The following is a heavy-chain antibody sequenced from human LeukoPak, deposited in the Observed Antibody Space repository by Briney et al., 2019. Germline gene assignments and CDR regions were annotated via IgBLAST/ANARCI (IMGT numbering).Heavy chain of an antibody. J-gene: IGHJ3*02. V-gene: IGHV4-4*07. D-gene: IGHD6-13*01. CDR3: AREPLGGAAAGTTTDAFDI. Sequence: PSETLSLTCTVSGGSISSYYWSWIRQPAGKGLEWIGRIYTSGSTNYNPSLKSRVTMSVDTSKNQFPLKLSSVTAADTAVYYCAREPLGGAAAGTTTDAFDIWGQGTMVTVSS. CDR1: GGSISSYY. CDR2: IYTSGST.